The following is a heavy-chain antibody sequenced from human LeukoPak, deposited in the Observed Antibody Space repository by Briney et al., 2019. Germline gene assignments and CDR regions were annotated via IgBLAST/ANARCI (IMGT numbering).Heavy chain of an antibody. D-gene: IGHD6-19*01. J-gene: IGHJ4*02. V-gene: IGHV4-39*01. Sequence: PSETLSLTCTVSGGSISSSSYSWGWIRQPPGKGLEWIGSIYYSGSTYYNPSLKSRVTISVDTSKNQFSLKLSSVTAADTAVYYCARQGATGGLRSWFRSGWVFDYWGQGTLVTVSS. CDR1: GGSISSSSYS. CDR2: IYYSGST. CDR3: ARQGATGGLRSWFRSGWVFDY.